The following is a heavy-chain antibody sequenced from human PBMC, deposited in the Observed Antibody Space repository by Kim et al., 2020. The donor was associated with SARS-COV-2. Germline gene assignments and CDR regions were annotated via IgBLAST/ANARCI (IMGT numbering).Heavy chain of an antibody. J-gene: IGHJ6*02. D-gene: IGHD6-19*01. CDR3: ARDSSVAVAGVIYYYYGMDV. V-gene: IGHV3-33*05. CDR2: ISYDGSNK. CDR1: GFTFSSYG. Sequence: GGSLRLSCAASGFTFSSYGMHWVRQAPGKGLEWVAVISYDGSNKYYADSVKGRFTISRDNSKNTLYLQMNSLRAEDTAVYYCARDSSVAVAGVIYYYYGMDVWGQGTTVTVSS.